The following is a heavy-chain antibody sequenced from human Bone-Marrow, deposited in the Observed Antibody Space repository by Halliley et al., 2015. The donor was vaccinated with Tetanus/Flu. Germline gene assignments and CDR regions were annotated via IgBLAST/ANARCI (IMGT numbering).Heavy chain of an antibody. J-gene: IGHJ4*02. V-gene: IGHV4-31*02. Sequence: GLEWLGFTHPSGPTYYSPSLESRGTFSLDTSKNPFSLSLHSITFADTAVYFCARDLGFWDLLDSWGQGTLVTVSS. CDR3: ARDLGFWDLLDS. CDR2: THPSGPT. D-gene: IGHD1-26*01.